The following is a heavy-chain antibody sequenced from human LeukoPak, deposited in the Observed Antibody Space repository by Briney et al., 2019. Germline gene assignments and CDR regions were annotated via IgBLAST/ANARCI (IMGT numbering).Heavy chain of an antibody. CDR2: IYYSGST. J-gene: IGHJ6*02. V-gene: IGHV4-39*07. D-gene: IGHD6-19*01. CDR3: ARGPYSSGWSNYYYGMDV. CDR1: GGSISSSSYY. Sequence: SETLSLTCTVSGGSISSSSYYWGWIRRPPGKGLEWIGSIYYSGSTYYNPSLKSRVTISVDTSKNQFSLKLSSVTAADTAVYYCARGPYSSGWSNYYYGMDVWGQGTTVTVSS.